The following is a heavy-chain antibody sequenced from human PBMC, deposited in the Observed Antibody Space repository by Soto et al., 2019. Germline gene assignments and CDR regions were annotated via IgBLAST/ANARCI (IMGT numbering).Heavy chain of an antibody. V-gene: IGHV1-2*02. CDR2: INPNSGGT. Sequence: ASVKVSCKASGYTFTGYYMHWVRQAPGQGREWMGWINPNSGGTNYAQKFQGRVTMTRDTSISTAYMELSRLRSEDTDVYYCARASVLRFLEWSGQMGPTSPSYGRDXWGQGTTVTVS. J-gene: IGHJ6*02. CDR3: ARASVLRFLEWSGQMGPTSPSYGRDX. D-gene: IGHD3-3*01. CDR1: GYTFTGYY.